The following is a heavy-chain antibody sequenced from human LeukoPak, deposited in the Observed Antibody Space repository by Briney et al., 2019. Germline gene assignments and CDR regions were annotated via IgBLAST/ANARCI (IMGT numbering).Heavy chain of an antibody. CDR2: IRSKANNYAT. D-gene: IGHD3-22*01. CDR3: TRSSDYYDSTGYYRYNWFGP. Sequence: TGGSLRVSCAASGFTFSGSAMCWVRQASGKGREGVGRIRSKANNYATAYAASVNGRFTISRDDSKNTAYLQVNSLKTEDTAVYYCTRSSDYYDSTGYYRYNWFGPWGQGTLVTVSS. V-gene: IGHV3-73*01. J-gene: IGHJ5*02. CDR1: GFTFSGSA.